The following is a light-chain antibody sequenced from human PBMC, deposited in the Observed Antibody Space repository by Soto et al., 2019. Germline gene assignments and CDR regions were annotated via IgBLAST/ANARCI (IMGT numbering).Light chain of an antibody. V-gene: IGLV2-14*01. Sequence: QSVLTQPASVSGSPGQSITISCTGTSRDIGDYNYVSWYQQHPGKAPKVMIYEVTKRPSGVSSRFSGSKSGNTASLTISGLQAEDEAEYYCSSYTSSSLYLFGTGTKLTVL. CDR2: EVT. CDR1: SRDIGDYNY. J-gene: IGLJ1*01. CDR3: SSYTSSSLYL.